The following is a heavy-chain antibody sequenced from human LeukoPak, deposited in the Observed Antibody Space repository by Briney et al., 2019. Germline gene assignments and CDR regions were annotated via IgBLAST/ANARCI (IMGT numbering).Heavy chain of an antibody. D-gene: IGHD3/OR15-3a*01. CDR3: WRANDYGLIDY. Sequence: SETLSLTCTVSGSSISNYYWGWIRQAPGKGLEWIGSIYYSGNTYYNSSLKRRVIISLDTNKNKFSLNLLSVTSADAAMYYCWRANDYGLIDYWGQGTLVTVSS. V-gene: IGHV4-39*07. CDR2: IYYSGNT. J-gene: IGHJ4*02. CDR1: GSSISNYY.